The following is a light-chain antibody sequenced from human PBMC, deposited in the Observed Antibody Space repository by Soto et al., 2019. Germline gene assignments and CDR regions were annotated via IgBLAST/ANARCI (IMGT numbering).Light chain of an antibody. V-gene: IGKV1-5*01. CDR2: DAS. CDR1: QSISSW. J-gene: IGKJ4*01. CDR3: KQYDDYPLT. Sequence: DIQMTQSPSTLSASVGERVTITCRASQSISSWLAWFQQKPGRAPKLLIYDASSLESGVPSRFSGSRSGTEFTLTISSLQPDDFATYYCKQYDDYPLTFGGGTKVEIK.